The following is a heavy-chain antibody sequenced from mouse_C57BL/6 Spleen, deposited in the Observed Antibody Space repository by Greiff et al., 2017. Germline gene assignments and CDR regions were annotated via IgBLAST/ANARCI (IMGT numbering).Heavy chain of an antibody. D-gene: IGHD1-1*01. CDR2: IYPGDGDT. Sequence: QVQLQQSGPELVKPGASVKISCKASGYAFSSSWVNWVKQRPGKGLGWIGRIYPGDGDTNYNGKFKGKATLTADKSSSTAYMQLSSLTSEDSAVYFCARGVVGDYWGQGTTLTVSS. CDR1: GYAFSSSW. J-gene: IGHJ2*01. V-gene: IGHV1-82*01. CDR3: ARGVVGDY.